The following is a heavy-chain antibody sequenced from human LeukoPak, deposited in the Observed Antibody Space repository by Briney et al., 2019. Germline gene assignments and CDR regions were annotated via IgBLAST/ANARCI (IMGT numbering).Heavy chain of an antibody. CDR2: ISSSGSTI. Sequence: PGGSLRLSCAASGFTFSDYYMSWIRQAPGKGLEWVSYISSSGSTIYYADSVKGRFTISGDNAKNSLYLQMNSLRAEDTAVYYCARAYYDFWSGYSIYFDYWGQGTLVTVSS. V-gene: IGHV3-11*01. J-gene: IGHJ4*02. D-gene: IGHD3-3*01. CDR3: ARAYYDFWSGYSIYFDY. CDR1: GFTFSDYY.